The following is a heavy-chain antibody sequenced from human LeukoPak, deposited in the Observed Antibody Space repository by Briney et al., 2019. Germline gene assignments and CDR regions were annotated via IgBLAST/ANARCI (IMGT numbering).Heavy chain of an antibody. V-gene: IGHV3-7*01. Sequence: GGSLRLSCAASGFTFSNYWMSWVRQAPGKGLEWVANIKQDGSEKYYVDSVKGRFTISRDKAQNSLYLQMKRLRAEDTAVYYCARGPPNSPESSSYFYLWGQGTLVTVSS. CDR1: GFTFSNYW. CDR2: IKQDGSEK. CDR3: ARGPPNSPESSSYFYL. J-gene: IGHJ4*02. D-gene: IGHD3-22*01.